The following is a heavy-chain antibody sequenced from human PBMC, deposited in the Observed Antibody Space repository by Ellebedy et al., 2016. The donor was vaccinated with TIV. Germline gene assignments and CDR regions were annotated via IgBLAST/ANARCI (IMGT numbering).Heavy chain of an antibody. CDR3: AKLGGKSSWYADY. J-gene: IGHJ4*02. CDR2: IDNRGDTT. V-gene: IGHV3-23*01. CDR1: GFTFSCCA. D-gene: IGHD6-13*01. Sequence: GESLKISCAASGFTFSCCAMSWVRQAPGKGLEWVSVIDNRGDTTYADSVKGRFTISRDNSKNTLYLQMNSLRADDTAVYYCAKLGGKSSWYADYWGQGTLVTVSS.